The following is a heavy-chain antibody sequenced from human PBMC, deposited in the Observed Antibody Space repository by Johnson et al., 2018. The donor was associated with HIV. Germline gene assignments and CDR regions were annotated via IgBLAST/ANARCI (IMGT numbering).Heavy chain of an antibody. CDR2: IKTKTDGGTP. J-gene: IGHJ3*02. D-gene: IGHD6-13*01. Sequence: VQLVESRGVLVQPGGSLRLSCAASGFTFDDHGMSWVRQAPGKGLEWVGRIKTKTDGGTPDSAAPVKGRFTISRDDSKNTLFLQMNSLKTDDTAVYYCSLGRAAGRLPAFDIWGQGTMVTVSS. V-gene: IGHV3-15*01. CDR3: SLGRAAGRLPAFDI. CDR1: GFTFDDHG.